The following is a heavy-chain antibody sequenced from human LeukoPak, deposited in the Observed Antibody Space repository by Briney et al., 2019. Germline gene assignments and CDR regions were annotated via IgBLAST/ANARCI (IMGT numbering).Heavy chain of an antibody. CDR3: ARSKGDYGSGSLGY. CDR2: VHSSGST. Sequence: SETLSLTCTVSGGPISSGNYYWNWIRQPVGKGLEWIGRVHSSGSTNHNPSLKSRVTISRDTSKNQFSVIVSSVSAADTAIYFCARSKGDYGSGSLGYWGQGIVVTVSS. D-gene: IGHD3-10*01. V-gene: IGHV4-61*02. CDR1: GGPISSGNYY. J-gene: IGHJ4*02.